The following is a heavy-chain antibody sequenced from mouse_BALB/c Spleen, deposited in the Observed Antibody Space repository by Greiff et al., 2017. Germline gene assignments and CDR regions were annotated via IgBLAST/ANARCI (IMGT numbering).Heavy chain of an antibody. CDR1: GFNIKDTY. J-gene: IGHJ2*01. CDR3: NANDY. V-gene: IGHV14-4*02. Sequence: VQLQQSGAELVKPGASVKLSCTASGFNIKDTYMHWVKQRPEQGLEWIGWIDPENGDTEYAPKFQGKATMTADTSSNTAYLQLSSLTSEDTAVYYCNANDYWGQGTTLTVSS. CDR2: IDPENGDT.